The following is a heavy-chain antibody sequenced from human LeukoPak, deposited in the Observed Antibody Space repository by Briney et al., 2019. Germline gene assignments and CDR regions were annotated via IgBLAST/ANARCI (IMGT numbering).Heavy chain of an antibody. CDR3: ARDMSYYDSSGYYLFDY. J-gene: IGHJ4*02. V-gene: IGHV3-48*04. D-gene: IGHD3-22*01. CDR1: GLTFSSYS. CDR2: ISSSSSTI. Sequence: GGSLRLSCAASGLTFSSYSMNWVRQAPGKGLEWVSYISSSSSTIYYADSVKGRFTISRDNAKNSLYLQMNSLRAEDTAVYYCARDMSYYDSSGYYLFDYWGQGTLVTVSS.